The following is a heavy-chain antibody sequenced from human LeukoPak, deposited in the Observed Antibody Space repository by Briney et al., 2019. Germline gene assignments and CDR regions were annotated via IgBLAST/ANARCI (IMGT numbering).Heavy chain of an antibody. J-gene: IGHJ3*02. V-gene: IGHV4-59*01. D-gene: IGHD6-6*01. CDR2: ISYRGST. CDR1: GDSISPYY. CDR3: ARAEYSSSSGAFDI. Sequence: SETLSLTCTVSGDSISPYYWSWIRQPPGKGVEWIGFISYRGSTDYNPSLKSRVTISVDTSKNQFSLKLSSVTAADTAVYYCARAEYSSSSGAFDIWGQGTMVTVSS.